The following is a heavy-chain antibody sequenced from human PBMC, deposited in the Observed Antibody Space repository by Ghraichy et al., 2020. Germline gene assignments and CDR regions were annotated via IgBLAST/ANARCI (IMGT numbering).Heavy chain of an antibody. CDR1: GGSISSYY. CDR3: ARLKQPGDAFDI. J-gene: IGHJ3*02. V-gene: IGHV4-59*08. Sequence: SETLSLTCTVSGGSISSYYWSWIRQPPGKGLEWIGYIYYSGSTNYNPSLKSRVTISVDTSKNQFSLKLSSVTAADTAVYYCARLKQPGDAFDIWGQGTMVTVSS. D-gene: IGHD6-13*01. CDR2: IYYSGST.